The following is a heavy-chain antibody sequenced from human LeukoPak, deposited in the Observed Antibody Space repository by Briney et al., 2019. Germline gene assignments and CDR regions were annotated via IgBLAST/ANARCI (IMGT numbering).Heavy chain of an antibody. D-gene: IGHD6-19*01. CDR2: VTWNSGNI. V-gene: IGHV3-9*01. CDR1: GFTFDDNA. Sequence: GRSLRLSCAASGFTFDDNAMHWVRQAPGKGLEGVSGVTWNSGNIGYADSVKGRFTISRDNAKNSLYLQMNSLRAEDTALYYWAKDTSDSSGWYGFDYWGQGTLVTVSS. CDR3: AKDTSDSSGWYGFDY. J-gene: IGHJ4*02.